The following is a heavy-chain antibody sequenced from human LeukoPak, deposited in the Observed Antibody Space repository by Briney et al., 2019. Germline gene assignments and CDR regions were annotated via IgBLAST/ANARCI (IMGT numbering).Heavy chain of an antibody. D-gene: IGHD5-24*01. CDR1: GYTFIRYH. V-gene: IGHV1-69*13. CDR2: IIPIFGTA. Sequence: SVKVSCKASGYTFIRYHMHWVRQAPGQGLEWMGGIIPIFGTANYAQKFQGRVTITADESTSTAYMELSSLRSEDTAVYYCARDRDPVGDGYNCNYWGQGTLVAVSS. J-gene: IGHJ4*02. CDR3: ARDRDPVGDGYNCNY.